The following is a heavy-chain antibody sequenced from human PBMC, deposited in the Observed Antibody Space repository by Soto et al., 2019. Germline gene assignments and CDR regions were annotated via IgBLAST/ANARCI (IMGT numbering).Heavy chain of an antibody. CDR3: ARDPWSSSWTNYYYYGMDF. J-gene: IGHJ6*02. Sequence: ASVKVSCKASGYTFTSYGISWVRQAPGQGLEWMGWISAYNGNTNYAQKLQGRVTMTTDTSTSTAYMELRSLRSDDTAVYYCARDPWSSSWTNYYYYGMDFWGQGTTVNVAS. CDR1: GYTFTSYG. D-gene: IGHD6-13*01. V-gene: IGHV1-18*01. CDR2: ISAYNGNT.